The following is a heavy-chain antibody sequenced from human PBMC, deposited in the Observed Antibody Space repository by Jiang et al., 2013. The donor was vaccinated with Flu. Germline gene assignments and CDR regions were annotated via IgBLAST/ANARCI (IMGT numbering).Heavy chain of an antibody. Sequence: GSGLVKPSETLSLTCTVSGGSISSYYWSWIRQPPGKGLEWIGYIYYSGSTNYNPSLKSRVTISVDTSKNQFSLKLSSVTAADTAVYYCARGRGSGYYPYDAFDIWGQGTMVTVSS. CDR2: IYYSGST. CDR1: GGSISSYY. V-gene: IGHV4-59*01. CDR3: ARGRGSGYYPYDAFDI. D-gene: IGHD3-22*01. J-gene: IGHJ3*02.